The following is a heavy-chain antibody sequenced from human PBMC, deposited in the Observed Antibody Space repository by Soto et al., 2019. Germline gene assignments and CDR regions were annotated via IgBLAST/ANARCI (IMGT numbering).Heavy chain of an antibody. CDR1: GDSFNDYY. CDR3: SRESGGATATLDYYYFSMDV. J-gene: IGHJ6*03. D-gene: IGHD5-12*01. Sequence: HVQLVQSGAEVRKPGASVTGSCRSSGDSFNDYYIHWVRQAPGQGFEWMGWINPNGGGTKYAQKFQGWVSMIRETSIRTVYMQLSRLRSDDTAVYYCSRESGGATATLDYYYFSMDVWGKGTTVTVSS. CDR2: INPNGGGT. V-gene: IGHV1-2*04.